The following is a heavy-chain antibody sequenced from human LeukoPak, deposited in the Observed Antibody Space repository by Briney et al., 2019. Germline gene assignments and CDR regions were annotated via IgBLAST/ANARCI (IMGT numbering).Heavy chain of an antibody. V-gene: IGHV1-2*04. D-gene: IGHD6-13*01. CDR2: INPNSGGT. Sequence: APVKASCKASGYTFTGYYMHWVRQAPGQGLEWMGWINPNSGGTNYAQRFQGWVTMTRDTSISTAYMELSRLRSDDTAVYYCASSSSSWYGLSFDYWGQGTLVTVSS. CDR1: GYTFTGYY. CDR3: ASSSSSWYGLSFDY. J-gene: IGHJ4*02.